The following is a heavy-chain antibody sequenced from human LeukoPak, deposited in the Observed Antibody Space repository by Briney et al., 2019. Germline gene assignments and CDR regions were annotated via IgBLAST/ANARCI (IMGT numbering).Heavy chain of an antibody. J-gene: IGHJ6*03. D-gene: IGHD5-24*01. V-gene: IGHV3-33*01. Sequence: GGSLRLSCAASGFTFSSYGMHWVRQAPGKGLEWVAVIWYDGSNKYYADSVKGRFTISRDNSKNTLYLQMNSLRAEDTAVYYCARGLQVRYYYNYMDVRGKGTTVTVSS. CDR1: GFTFSSYG. CDR3: ARGLQVRYYYNYMDV. CDR2: IWYDGSNK.